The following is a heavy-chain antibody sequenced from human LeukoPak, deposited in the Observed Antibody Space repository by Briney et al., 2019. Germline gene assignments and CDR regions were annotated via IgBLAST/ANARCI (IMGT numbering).Heavy chain of an antibody. Sequence: ASVKVSCKASGYTFTGYYMHWVRQAPGQGLEWMGWINPNSGGTNYAQKFQGRVTMTRDTSISTAYMELSRLRSDDTAVYYCARDYGDSPPLVDYWGQGTLVTVSS. CDR1: GYTFTGYY. D-gene: IGHD4-17*01. J-gene: IGHJ4*02. CDR3: ARDYGDSPPLVDY. V-gene: IGHV1-2*02. CDR2: INPNSGGT.